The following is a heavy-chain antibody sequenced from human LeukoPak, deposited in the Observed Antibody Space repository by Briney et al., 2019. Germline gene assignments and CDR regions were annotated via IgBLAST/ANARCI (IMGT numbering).Heavy chain of an antibody. CDR2: IYYSGST. CDR1: GGSISSSSYY. J-gene: IGHJ5*02. V-gene: IGHV4-39*07. Sequence: PSETLSLTCTVSGGSISSSSYYWGWICQPPGKGLEWIGNIYYSGSTYYNPSLKSRVTISVDTSKNQFSLKLSSVTAADTAVYYCARDRATTHWFDPWGQGTLVTVSS. CDR3: ARDRATTHWFDP. D-gene: IGHD5-12*01.